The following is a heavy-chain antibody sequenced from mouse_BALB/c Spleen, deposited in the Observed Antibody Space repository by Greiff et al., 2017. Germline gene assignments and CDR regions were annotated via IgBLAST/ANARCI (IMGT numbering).Heavy chain of an antibody. J-gene: IGHJ3*01. D-gene: IGHD1-1*01. CDR3: ARDGHYYGSSYSAY. CDR1: GFTFTDYY. CDR2: IRNKANGYTT. V-gene: IGHV7-3*02. Sequence: EVKLVESGGGLVQPGGSLRLSCATSGFTFTDYYMSWVRQPPGKALEWLGFIRNKANGYTTEYSASVKGRFTISRDNSQSILYLQMNTLRAEDSATYYCARDGHYYGSSYSAYWGQGTLVTVSA.